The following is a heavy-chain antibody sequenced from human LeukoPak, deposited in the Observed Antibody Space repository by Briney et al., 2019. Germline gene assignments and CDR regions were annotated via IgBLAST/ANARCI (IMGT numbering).Heavy chain of an antibody. CDR1: GFTFSSYG. V-gene: IGHV3-33*01. CDR2: IWYDGSNK. Sequence: GGSLRLSCAASGFTFSSYGMHWVRQAPGKGLEWVAVIWYDGSNKYYADSVKGRFTISRDNSKNTLYLQMNSLRAEDTAVYYCARDWDFWSGYFWFDHWGQGTLVTVSS. D-gene: IGHD3-3*01. CDR3: ARDWDFWSGYFWFDH. J-gene: IGHJ5*02.